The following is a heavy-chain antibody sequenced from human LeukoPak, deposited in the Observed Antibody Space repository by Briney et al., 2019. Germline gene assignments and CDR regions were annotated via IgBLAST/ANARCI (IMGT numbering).Heavy chain of an antibody. D-gene: IGHD1-26*01. J-gene: IGHJ4*02. CDR1: GFTFDDYA. CDR3: AKGEWEESPIDY. Sequence: GRSLRLSCAASGFTFDDYAMHWVRQAPGKGLEWVSGISWNSGSIGYADSVKGRFTISRDNAKNSLYLQMNSLRAEDTALYYCAKGEWEESPIDYWGQGTLVTVSS. CDR2: ISWNSGSI. V-gene: IGHV3-9*01.